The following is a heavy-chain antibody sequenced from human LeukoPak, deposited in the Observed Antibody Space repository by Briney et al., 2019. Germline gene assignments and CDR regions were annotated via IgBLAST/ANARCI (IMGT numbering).Heavy chain of an antibody. J-gene: IGHJ4*02. CDR3: ARDVSGSSSWSDFDY. Sequence: PGGSLRHSCAASGFTFSSNYMSWVRQAPGKGLEWVSVIYSGGSTFYADSVRGRFTISRDNSKDTLYLQMNSLRAEDTAVYYCARDVSGSSSWSDFDYWGQGTLVTVSS. CDR2: IYSGGST. D-gene: IGHD6-13*01. V-gene: IGHV3-66*01. CDR1: GFTFSSNY.